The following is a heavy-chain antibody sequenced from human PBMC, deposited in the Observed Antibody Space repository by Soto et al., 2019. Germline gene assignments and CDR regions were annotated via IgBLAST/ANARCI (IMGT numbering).Heavy chain of an antibody. J-gene: IGHJ4*02. Sequence: EVQLVESGGGWVQPGGSLKLSCAASEFTFSGSAMHWVRQASGNGLEWVGRIRSKAYTYATSYAASVKGRVTISRDDSKNMAYLQMNSLKTEDTAVYYCHVNDYWGEGTLVTVSS. CDR2: IRSKAYTYAT. CDR3: HVNDY. V-gene: IGHV3-73*02. CDR1: EFTFSGSA.